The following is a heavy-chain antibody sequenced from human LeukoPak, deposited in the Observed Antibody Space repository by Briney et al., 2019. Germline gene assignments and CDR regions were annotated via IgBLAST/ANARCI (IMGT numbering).Heavy chain of an antibody. D-gene: IGHD5-18*01. Sequence: ASVKVSCKASGYTFTDYYMHWVRQAPGQGPEWMGWINPNSGGTNYAQKFQGRVTMTRDTSISTAYMELSRLRSDDTAVYYCARGQYNYGRDWFDPWGQGTLVTVSS. CDR2: INPNSGGT. CDR1: GYTFTDYY. J-gene: IGHJ5*02. CDR3: ARGQYNYGRDWFDP. V-gene: IGHV1-2*02.